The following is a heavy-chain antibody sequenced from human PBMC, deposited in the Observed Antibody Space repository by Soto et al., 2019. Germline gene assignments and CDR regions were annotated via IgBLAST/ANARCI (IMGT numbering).Heavy chain of an antibody. CDR3: AKVPPRCTNGVCYGVPLDV. CDR1: GFTFSSYA. D-gene: IGHD2-8*01. V-gene: IGHV3-23*01. Sequence: GGSLRLSCAASGFTFSSYAMSWVRQAPGKGLEWVSAISGSGGSTYYADSVKGRFTISRDNSKNTLYLQMNSLRAEDTAVYYCAKVPPRCTNGVCYGVPLDVWGKGTTVTVSS. CDR2: ISGSGGST. J-gene: IGHJ6*04.